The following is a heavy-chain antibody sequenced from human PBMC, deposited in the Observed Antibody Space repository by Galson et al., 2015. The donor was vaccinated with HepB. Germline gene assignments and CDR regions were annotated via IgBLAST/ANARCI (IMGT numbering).Heavy chain of an antibody. D-gene: IGHD3-9*01. V-gene: IGHV3-30*18. CDR1: GFIFSNYG. CDR3: AKEGSPSHYNNAMDV. Sequence: SLRLSCAASGFIFSNYGIHWVRQAPGKGLQWVALISYDGSNKYYADSVKGRFTISRDNSKNTLLLQMNSLRAEDAAVYYCAKEGSPSHYNNAMDVWGQGTTVTVSS. J-gene: IGHJ6*02. CDR2: ISYDGSNK.